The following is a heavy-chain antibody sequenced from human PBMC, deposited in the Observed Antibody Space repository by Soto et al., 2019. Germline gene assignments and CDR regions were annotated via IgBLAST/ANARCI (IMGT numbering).Heavy chain of an antibody. CDR1: GFTFSDSV. CDR2: IRNKGNNYAT. CDR3: TARRDWTAVDPLEY. D-gene: IGHD5-18*01. V-gene: IGHV3-73*01. Sequence: PGGSLRLSCAASGFTFSDSVMHWVRHASGKGLEWVGRIRNKGNNYATAYTASVKGRFNISRDDSKNTVYLQMNSLKIDDTAVYYRTARRDWTAVDPLEYWGLGTLVTVFS. J-gene: IGHJ4*02.